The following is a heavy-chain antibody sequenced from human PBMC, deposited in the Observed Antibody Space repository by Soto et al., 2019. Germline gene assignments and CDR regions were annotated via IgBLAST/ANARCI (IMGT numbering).Heavy chain of an antibody. CDR1: GYTFTSYG. J-gene: IGHJ3*02. V-gene: IGHV1-18*01. CDR3: ASRGADYGDIDAFDI. Sequence: ASVKVSCKASGYTFTSYGISWVRQAPGQGLEWMGWISAYNGNTNYAQKLQGRVTVTTDTSTSTAYMELRSLRSDDTAVYYCASRGADYGDIDAFDIWGQGTMVTVSS. D-gene: IGHD4-17*01. CDR2: ISAYNGNT.